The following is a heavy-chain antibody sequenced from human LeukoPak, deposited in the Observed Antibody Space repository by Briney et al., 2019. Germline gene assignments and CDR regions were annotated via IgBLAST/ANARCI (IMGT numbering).Heavy chain of an antibody. CDR2: IYYSGST. CDR3: ARHRRGLNWFDP. Sequence: SSETLSLTCTVSGGSISSSSYYWGWIRQPPGKGLEWIGSIYYSGSTYYNPSLKSRVTISVDTSKNQFSLKLSSVTAADTAVYYCARHRRGLNWFDPWGQGTLVTVSS. J-gene: IGHJ5*02. CDR1: GGSISSSSYY. D-gene: IGHD6-25*01. V-gene: IGHV4-39*01.